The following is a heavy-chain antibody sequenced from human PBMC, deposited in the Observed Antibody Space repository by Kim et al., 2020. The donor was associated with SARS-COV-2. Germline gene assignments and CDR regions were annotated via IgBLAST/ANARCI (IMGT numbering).Heavy chain of an antibody. CDR2: KTDGGTT. V-gene: IGHV3-15*01. Sequence: KTDGGTTDYAAPVKGRFTISRDDSKNTLYLQMNSLKTEDTSVYYCTTWDYWGQGTLVTVSS. CDR3: TTWDY. J-gene: IGHJ4*02.